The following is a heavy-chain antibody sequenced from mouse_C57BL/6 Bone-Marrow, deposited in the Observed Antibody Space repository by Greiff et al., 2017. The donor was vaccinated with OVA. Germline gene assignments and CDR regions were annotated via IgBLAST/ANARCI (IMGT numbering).Heavy chain of an antibody. CDR1: GFTFSSYG. CDR3: ARHALFAY. V-gene: IGHV5-6*01. J-gene: IGHJ3*01. Sequence: EVKVVESGGDLVKPGGSLKLSCAASGFTFSSYGMSWVRQTPDKRLEWVATISSGGSYTYYPDSVKGRFTISRDNAKNTLYLQMSSLKSEDTAMYYCARHALFAYWGQGTLVTVSA. CDR2: ISSGGSYT.